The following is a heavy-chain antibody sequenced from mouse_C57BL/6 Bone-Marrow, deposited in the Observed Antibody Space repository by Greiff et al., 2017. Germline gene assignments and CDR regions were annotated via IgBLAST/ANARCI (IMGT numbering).Heavy chain of an antibody. J-gene: IGHJ4*01. CDR2: IDPSDSET. V-gene: IGHV1-52*01. CDR3: ARAGFYAMDD. CDR1: GYTFTSYW. Sequence: QVQLQQPGAELVRPGSSVKLSCKASGYTFTSYWMHWVKQRPIQGLEWIGNIDPSDSETHYNQKFKDKATLTVDKSSSTAYMQLRSHTSKDSAFYYCARAGFYAMDDWGQGTSVTVSS.